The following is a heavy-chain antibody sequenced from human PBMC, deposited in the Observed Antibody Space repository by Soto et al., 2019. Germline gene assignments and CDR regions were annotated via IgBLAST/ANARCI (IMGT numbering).Heavy chain of an antibody. CDR2: IYYSGST. Sequence: SETLSLTCSVSGGSISSGDYYWSWIRQPPGKGLEWIGYIYYSGSTYYNPSLKSRVTISVDTSKNQFSLKLSSVTAADTAVYYCARLGGSYAVPHFDYWGQGTLVTVSS. CDR3: ARLGGSYAVPHFDY. J-gene: IGHJ4*02. CDR1: GGSISSGDYY. V-gene: IGHV4-30-4*01. D-gene: IGHD1-26*01.